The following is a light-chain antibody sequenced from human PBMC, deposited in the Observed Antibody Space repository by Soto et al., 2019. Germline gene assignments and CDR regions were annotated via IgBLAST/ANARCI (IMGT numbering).Light chain of an antibody. CDR2: STN. CDR1: TGAVTSGYS. CDR3: LLSHNYIGV. J-gene: IGLJ2*01. Sequence: QAVVTQEPSLTVSPGGTVTLTCASSTGAVTSGYSPNWFQQKPGQAPRSLIYSTNNKHSWTPARFSGSLLGGKAALTLSGVQPEDEAEYYCLLSHNYIGVFGGGTKLTVL. V-gene: IGLV7-43*01.